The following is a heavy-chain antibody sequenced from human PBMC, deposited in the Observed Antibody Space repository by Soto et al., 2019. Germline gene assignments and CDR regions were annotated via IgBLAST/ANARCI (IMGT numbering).Heavy chain of an antibody. Sequence: SVTLSLTYTVSGGSNSGGISNWSCIRQLPGQRLELIWYIPYSGGTYYNPSLKSRVTMSLVTSKNKFSLKLISVTAADTAVYYSDREEAARFERWFDHWAQGTLVTVCS. V-gene: IGHV4-31*03. J-gene: IGHJ5*02. CDR1: GGSNSGGISN. CDR3: DREEAARFERWFDH. D-gene: IGHD6-6*01. CDR2: IPYSGGT.